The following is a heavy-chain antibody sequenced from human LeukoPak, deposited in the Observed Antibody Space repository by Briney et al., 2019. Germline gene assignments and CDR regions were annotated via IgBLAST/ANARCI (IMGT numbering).Heavy chain of an antibody. D-gene: IGHD2-2*01. Sequence: SGTLSLTCAVSGGSISSSNWWSWVRQPPGKGLEWIREIYHSGSTNYNPSLKSRVTISVDKSKNQFSLKLSSVTAADTAVYYCARLRCSSTSCSFDYWGQGTLVTVSS. V-gene: IGHV4-4*02. CDR1: GGSISSSNW. CDR2: IYHSGST. CDR3: ARLRCSSTSCSFDY. J-gene: IGHJ4*02.